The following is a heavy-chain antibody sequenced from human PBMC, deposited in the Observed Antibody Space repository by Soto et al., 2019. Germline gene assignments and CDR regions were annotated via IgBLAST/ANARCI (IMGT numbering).Heavy chain of an antibody. CDR2: IYYSGST. J-gene: IGHJ5*02. Sequence: SETLSLTCTVSGGSISSYYWSWIRQPPGNGLVWIGYIYYSGSTNYNPSLKSRVTISVDTSKNQFSLNLSSVTAADTAVYYCARVPSSSWYLSWFDPWGQGTLVTVSS. V-gene: IGHV4-59*01. CDR1: GGSISSYY. CDR3: ARVPSSSWYLSWFDP. D-gene: IGHD6-13*01.